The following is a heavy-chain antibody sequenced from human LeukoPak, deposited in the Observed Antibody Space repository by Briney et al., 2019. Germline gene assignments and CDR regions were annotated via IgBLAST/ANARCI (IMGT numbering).Heavy chain of an antibody. J-gene: IGHJ6*03. Sequence: PGGSLRLSCAASGFTFSGYAMHWVRQAPGKGLEWVAVISLDGSNTYYADPVKGQFTISRDNSKNTLSLQMNSLRPEDTAVYYCARGAGTTVYYMDVWGKGTTVTVSS. CDR3: ARGAGTTVYYMDV. CDR1: GFTFSGYA. CDR2: ISLDGSNT. D-gene: IGHD1-7*01. V-gene: IGHV3-30*01.